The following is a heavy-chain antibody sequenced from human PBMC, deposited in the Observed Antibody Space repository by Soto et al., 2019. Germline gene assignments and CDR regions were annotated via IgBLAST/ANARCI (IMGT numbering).Heavy chain of an antibody. D-gene: IGHD3-10*01. V-gene: IGHV2-26*01. CDR3: ARIGSLVRGVIFDY. Sequence: QVTLKESGPVLVKSTETLTLTCTVSGFSLSNARMGVSWIRQPPGKALEWLTYIFSNVEKSYRTSLKSRLTISMDIGKSQVVLTTTNMDPVDSATYYCARIGSLVRGVIFDYWGQGALVTVSS. J-gene: IGHJ4*02. CDR1: GFSLSNARMG. CDR2: IFSNVEK.